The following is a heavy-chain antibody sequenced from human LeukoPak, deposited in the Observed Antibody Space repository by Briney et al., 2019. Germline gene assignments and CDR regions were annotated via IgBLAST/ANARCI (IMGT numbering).Heavy chain of an antibody. CDR1: GGSFSGYY. D-gene: IGHD4-17*01. CDR2: INHSGST. CDR3: ARGDYGDGDY. V-gene: IGHV4-34*01. Sequence: SETLSLTCAVYGGSFSGYYWSWIRQPPGKGLEWIGEINHSGSTNYNPSLKSRVTISADTSKNQFSLKLSSVTAADTAVYYCARGDYGDGDYWGQGTLVTVSS. J-gene: IGHJ4*02.